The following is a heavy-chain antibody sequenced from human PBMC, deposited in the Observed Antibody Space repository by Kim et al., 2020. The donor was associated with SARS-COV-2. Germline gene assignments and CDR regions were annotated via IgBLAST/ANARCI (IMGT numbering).Heavy chain of an antibody. CDR1: GFTFSSYG. J-gene: IGHJ6*02. D-gene: IGHD2-15*01. Sequence: GGSLRLSCAASGFTFSSYGMHWVRQAPGKGLEWVAVISYDGSNKYYADSVKGRFTISRDNPKNTLYLQMNSLRAEDTAVYYCAKGVYNVVVVDPSDYYYGMDVWGQGTTVTVSS. CDR2: ISYDGSNK. CDR3: AKGVYNVVVVDPSDYYYGMDV. V-gene: IGHV3-30*18.